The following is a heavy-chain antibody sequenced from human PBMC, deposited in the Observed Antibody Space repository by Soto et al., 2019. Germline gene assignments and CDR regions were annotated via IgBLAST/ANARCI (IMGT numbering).Heavy chain of an antibody. CDR3: AKDKETIYYGSGSPSDY. CDR2: ISGSGGST. Sequence: GGSLRLSCVASGFTFSSYAMSWVRQAPGKGLEWVSAISGSGGSTYYADSVKGRFTISRDNSKNTLYLQMNSLRAEDTAVYYCAKDKETIYYGSGSPSDYWGQGTLVTVSS. CDR1: GFTFSSYA. D-gene: IGHD3-10*01. J-gene: IGHJ4*02. V-gene: IGHV3-23*01.